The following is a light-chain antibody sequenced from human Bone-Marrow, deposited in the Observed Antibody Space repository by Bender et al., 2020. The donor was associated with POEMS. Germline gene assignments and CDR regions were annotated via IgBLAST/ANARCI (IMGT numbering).Light chain of an antibody. CDR2: EGT. Sequence: QSGLAQPASVPASPGQSITIPCTGTSSDIGTYKFVSWYQQYPGKAPKLLIYEGTKRPSGVSSRFSGSKSGNMASLTISGLQAEDEAHYYCSSYTSGSTVFGGGTKLTVL. V-gene: IGLV2-14*02. CDR1: SSDIGTYKF. CDR3: SSYTSGSTV. J-gene: IGLJ3*02.